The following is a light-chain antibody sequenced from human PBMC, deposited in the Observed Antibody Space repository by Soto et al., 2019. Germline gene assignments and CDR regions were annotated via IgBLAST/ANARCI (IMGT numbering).Light chain of an antibody. J-gene: IGKJ4*01. CDR1: QGIINY. CDR2: AAS. CDR3: QKYNSAPLT. V-gene: IGKV1-27*01. Sequence: DIQMTQSPSSLSASVGDRVTITCRASQGIINYLAWYQQKPGKVPKLLIYAASTFQSGVPSRFSGSGSGTDFTLTISSLQPEDVATYYCQKYNSAPLTFGGGNKVDIK.